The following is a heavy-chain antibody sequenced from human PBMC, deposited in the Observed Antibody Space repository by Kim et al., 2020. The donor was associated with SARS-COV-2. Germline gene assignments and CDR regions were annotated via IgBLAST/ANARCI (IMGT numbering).Heavy chain of an antibody. CDR3: ARRGVVPAAGEIDY. CDR2: INHSGST. Sequence: SETLSLTCAVYGGSFSGYYWSWIRQPPGKGLEWIGEINHSGSTNYNPSLKSRVTISVDTSKNQFSLKLSSVTAADTAVYYCARRGVVPAAGEIDYWGQGTLVTVSS. CDR1: GGSFSGYY. J-gene: IGHJ4*02. V-gene: IGHV4-34*01. D-gene: IGHD2-2*01.